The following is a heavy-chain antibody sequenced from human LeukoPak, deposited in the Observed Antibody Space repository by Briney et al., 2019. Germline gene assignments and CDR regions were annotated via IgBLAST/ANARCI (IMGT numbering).Heavy chain of an antibody. Sequence: PSETLSLTCTVSGGSISSGSYYWSWIRQPAGKGLEGIGRIYTSGSTNYNPSLKSRVTISVDTSKNQFSLKLSSVTAADTAVYYCARDEIGVGATEYWGQGTLVTVSS. D-gene: IGHD1-26*01. CDR3: ARDEIGVGATEY. CDR2: IYTSGST. V-gene: IGHV4-61*02. J-gene: IGHJ4*02. CDR1: GGSISSGSYY.